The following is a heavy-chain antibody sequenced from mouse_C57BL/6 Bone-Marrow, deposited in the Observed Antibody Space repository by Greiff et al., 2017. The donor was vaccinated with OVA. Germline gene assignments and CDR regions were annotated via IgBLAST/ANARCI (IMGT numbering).Heavy chain of an antibody. CDR1: GYTFTSYW. Sequence: VKLQQPGTELVKPGASVKLSCKASGYTFTSYWMHWVKQRPGQGLEWIGNINPSNGGTNYNEKFKSKATLTVDKSSSTAYMQLSSLTSEDSAVYYCASTAQAFLYFDYWGQGTTLTVSS. D-gene: IGHD3-2*02. V-gene: IGHV1-53*01. J-gene: IGHJ2*01. CDR3: ASTAQAFLYFDY. CDR2: INPSNGGT.